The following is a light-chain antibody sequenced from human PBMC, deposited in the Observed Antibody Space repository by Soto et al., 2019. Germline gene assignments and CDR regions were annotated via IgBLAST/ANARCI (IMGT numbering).Light chain of an antibody. CDR3: QQYHNLWT. CDR2: RAS. J-gene: IGKJ1*01. V-gene: IGKV3-15*01. Sequence: EIVMTQSPATLSVSPGERATLSCTASHYIYSNVAWFQQRPGQAPRLLIYRASTRATGTPARVSGSGSGTEFTLTITSLQSEDFALYYCQQYHNLWTFGQGTKVDIK. CDR1: HYIYSN.